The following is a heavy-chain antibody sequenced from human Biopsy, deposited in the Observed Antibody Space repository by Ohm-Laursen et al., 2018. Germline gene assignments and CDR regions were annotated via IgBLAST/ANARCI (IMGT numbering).Heavy chain of an antibody. CDR2: IIPILRTT. D-gene: IGHD2-2*01. Sequence: SSVKVSCKAPTGTFNSYGIIWVRQAPGQGLEWMGRIIPILRTTAYAQTFLGRVTITADSPTSTVDMELTSLTSDDTAVYFCAREAIGYQLPCDDWGQGTLVTAFS. CDR3: AREAIGYQLPCDD. V-gene: IGHV1-69*11. J-gene: IGHJ4*02. CDR1: TGTFNSYG.